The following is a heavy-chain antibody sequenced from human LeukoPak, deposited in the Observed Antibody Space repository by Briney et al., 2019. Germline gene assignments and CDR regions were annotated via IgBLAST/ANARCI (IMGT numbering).Heavy chain of an antibody. CDR1: EYTFTDYY. D-gene: IGHD2-21*01. J-gene: IGHJ4*02. CDR3: AKGHYDGDHPHYEGGSVDS. CDR2: INPKSGSRDT. Sequence: ASVKVSCKALEYTFTDYYIHWVRQAPGQGLEWMGWINPKSGSRDTNSARKFQGRITMTTDTSTTTAYLELSRLKSDDTAVYSCAKGHYDGDHPHYEGGSVDSWGQGTHITVSS. V-gene: IGHV1-2*02.